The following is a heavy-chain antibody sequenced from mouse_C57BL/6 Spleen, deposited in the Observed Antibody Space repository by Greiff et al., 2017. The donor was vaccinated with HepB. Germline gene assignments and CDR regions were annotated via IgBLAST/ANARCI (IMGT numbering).Heavy chain of an antibody. V-gene: IGHV2-2*01. J-gene: IGHJ4*01. D-gene: IGHD2-4*01. CDR1: GFSLTSYG. CDR2: IWSGGST. CDR3: ARTLYDYLYYAMDY. Sequence: VQGVESGPGLVQPSQSLSITCTVSGFSLTSYGVHWVRQSPGKGLEWLGVIWSGGSTDYNAAFISRLSISKDNSKSQVFFKMNSLQADDTAIYYCARTLYDYLYYAMDYWGQGTSVTVSS.